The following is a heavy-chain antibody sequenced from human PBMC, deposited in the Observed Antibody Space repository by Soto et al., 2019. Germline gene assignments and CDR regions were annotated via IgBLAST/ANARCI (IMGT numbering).Heavy chain of an antibody. CDR2: ISGSGGST. J-gene: IGHJ6*02. D-gene: IGHD6-13*01. CDR1: GFTFSSYA. V-gene: IGHV3-23*01. CDR3: AKGTGYSSSWYYYGMDA. Sequence: GGSLRLSCAASGFTFSSYAMSWVRQAPGKGLEWVSAISGSGGSTYYADSVKGRFTISRDNSKNTLYLQMNSLRAEDTAVYYCAKGTGYSSSWYYYGMDAWGQGTTVTVSS.